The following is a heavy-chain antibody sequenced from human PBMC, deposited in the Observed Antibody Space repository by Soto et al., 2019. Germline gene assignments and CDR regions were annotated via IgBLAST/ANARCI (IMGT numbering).Heavy chain of an antibody. Sequence: QVQLQESGPGLVKPSETLSLTCTVSGASISSYYWSWIRQPPGKGLEWIGYMYYSGSANYNPSLRSRVTISVDMSKNQFSLNLNSVTAADTAVYYCAREYPAHSAYFDYWGQGILVTVSS. V-gene: IGHV4-59*01. CDR1: GASISSYY. CDR3: AREYPAHSAYFDY. D-gene: IGHD1-26*01. CDR2: MYYSGSA. J-gene: IGHJ4*02.